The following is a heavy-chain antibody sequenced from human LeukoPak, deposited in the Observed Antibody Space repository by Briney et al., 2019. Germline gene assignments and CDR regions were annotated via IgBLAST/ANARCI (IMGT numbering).Heavy chain of an antibody. CDR2: IKQDGSEK. CDR3: ARGWPRTTYYFDY. J-gene: IGHJ4*02. Sequence: GGSLRLSCAASGFTFSSYWMSWVRQAPGKGLEWVANIKQDGSEKYYVDSVKGRFTISRDNAKNSLYLQMNSLRAEDTAVYYCARGWPRTTYYFDYWGQGTLVTVSS. V-gene: IGHV3-7*01. CDR1: GFTFSSYW. D-gene: IGHD1-1*01.